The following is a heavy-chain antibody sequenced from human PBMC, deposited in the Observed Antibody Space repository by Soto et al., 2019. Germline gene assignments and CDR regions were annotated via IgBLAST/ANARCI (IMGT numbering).Heavy chain of an antibody. CDR3: ASANYCSSTSCSDREYYYYYMDV. V-gene: IGHV4-59*01. J-gene: IGHJ6*03. Sequence: SETLSLTCTVSGGSISSYYWSWIRQPPGKGLEWIGYIYYSGSTNYNPSLKSRVTISVDTSKNQFSLKLSSVTAADTAVYYCASANYCSSTSCSDREYYYYYMDVWGKGTTVTVSS. CDR2: IYYSGST. CDR1: GGSISSYY. D-gene: IGHD2-2*01.